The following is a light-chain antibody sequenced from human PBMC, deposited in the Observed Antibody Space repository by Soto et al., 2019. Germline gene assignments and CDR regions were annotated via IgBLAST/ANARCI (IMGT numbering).Light chain of an antibody. Sequence: EIVMTQSPATLSVSPGERATLSCRASQNIDSNLAWYQKKPGQPPRLLIYGASTRATGVPGRFSGSGYGTEFTLNISGLQSEDLAVFYCQQYYYWLSLGGGTKVEF. CDR2: GAS. CDR1: QNIDSN. V-gene: IGKV3D-15*01. CDR3: QQYYYWLS. J-gene: IGKJ4*01.